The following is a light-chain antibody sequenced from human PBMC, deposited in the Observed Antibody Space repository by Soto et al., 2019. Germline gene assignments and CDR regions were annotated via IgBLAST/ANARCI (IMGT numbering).Light chain of an antibody. CDR2: GAS. Sequence: EIVFTQSPGTLYLSPGDRATLSCRASQSVSSSFLAWYQQKPGQAPSLLIYGASSRATGIPDRFSGSGSGTDLTLTISRLEPEDFAVYYCQQYDSSPRTFGQGNKLEIK. J-gene: IGKJ2*01. CDR1: QSVSSSF. V-gene: IGKV3-20*01. CDR3: QQYDSSPRT.